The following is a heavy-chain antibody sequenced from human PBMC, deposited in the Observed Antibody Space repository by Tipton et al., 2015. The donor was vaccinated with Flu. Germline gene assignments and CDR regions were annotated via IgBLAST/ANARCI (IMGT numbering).Heavy chain of an antibody. CDR1: GYTFTNFG. D-gene: IGHD1-26*01. CDR2: ISGYNGDT. V-gene: IGHV1-18*01. CDR3: ARDRGSYNIHLEYHYYYGMDV. J-gene: IGHJ6*02. Sequence: QLVQSGVEVKKPGASVKASCKASGYTFTNFGITWVRQAPGQGLEWMGWISGYNGDTNYAEKLQGRVTMTTDASTHTAYMELRSLKSDDTAMYYCARDRGSYNIHLEYHYYYGMDVWGQGTTVTVSS.